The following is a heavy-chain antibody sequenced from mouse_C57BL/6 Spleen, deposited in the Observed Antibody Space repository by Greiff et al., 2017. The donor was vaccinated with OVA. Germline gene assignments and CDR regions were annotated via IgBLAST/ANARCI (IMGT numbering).Heavy chain of an antibody. D-gene: IGHD2-5*01. Sequence: VQLQQSGAELVKPGASVKLSCKASGYTFTSYWMHWVKQRPGQGLEWIGMIHPNSGSTNYNEKFKSKATLTVDKSSSTAYMQLSSLTSEDSAVYYCARSYYSITTRYYFDYWGQGTTLTVSS. V-gene: IGHV1-64*01. CDR3: ARSYYSITTRYYFDY. CDR2: IHPNSGST. CDR1: GYTFTSYW. J-gene: IGHJ2*01.